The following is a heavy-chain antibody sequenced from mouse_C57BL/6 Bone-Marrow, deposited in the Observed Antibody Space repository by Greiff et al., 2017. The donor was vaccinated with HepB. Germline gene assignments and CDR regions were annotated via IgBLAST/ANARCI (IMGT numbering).Heavy chain of an antibody. CDR2: IYPGDGDT. V-gene: IGHV1-82*01. D-gene: IGHD1-1*01. CDR1: GYAFSSSW. CDR3: ARSNYGGFAY. J-gene: IGHJ3*01. Sequence: QVQLQQSGPELVKPGASVKISCKASGYAFSSSWMNWVKQRPGKGLEWIGRIYPGDGDTNYNGKFKGKATLTADKSSSTVYMQLSSLTSEDSAVYFCARSNYGGFAYWGQGTLVTVSA.